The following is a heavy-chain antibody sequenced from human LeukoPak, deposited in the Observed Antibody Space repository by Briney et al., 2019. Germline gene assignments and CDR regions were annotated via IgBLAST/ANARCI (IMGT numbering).Heavy chain of an antibody. CDR1: GDSVSSNSAT. CDR3: ALYSGSYRYFQH. Sequence: SQTLSLTCALSGDSVSSNSATWNWIRQSPSRGLEWLGRTYYRSKWYNDYAVSVKSLITINPDTSKNQFSLQLTSVTPEDTAVYYCALYSGSYRYFQHWGQGTLVTVSS. CDR2: TYYRSKWYN. D-gene: IGHD1-26*01. V-gene: IGHV6-1*01. J-gene: IGHJ1*01.